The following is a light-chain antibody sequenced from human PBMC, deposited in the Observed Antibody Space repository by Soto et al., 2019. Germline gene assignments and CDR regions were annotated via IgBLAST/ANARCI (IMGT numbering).Light chain of an antibody. V-gene: IGKV1-6*01. CDR1: QGIRDE. Sequence: AIQMTQSPSSLSASVGDRVTITCRASQGIRDELGWYQQKPGKAPILLIYSASSLQSGVPSRFSGSGSGTDFTLTISSLQPEDFATYYCLQDYSYPRTFGQGTKVEIK. CDR3: LQDYSYPRT. J-gene: IGKJ1*01. CDR2: SAS.